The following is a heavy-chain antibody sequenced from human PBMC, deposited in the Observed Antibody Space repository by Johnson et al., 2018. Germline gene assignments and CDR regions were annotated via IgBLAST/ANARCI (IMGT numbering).Heavy chain of an antibody. D-gene: IGHD2-15*01. CDR3: TKDHECSGGSCYADYFQH. J-gene: IGHJ1*01. CDR1: GFTFSNFA. V-gene: IGHV3-23*04. CDR2: ITATGIGT. Sequence: VQLVESGGGLVQPGGSLRLSCAASGFTFSNFAMSWVRQTPGKGLEFVSAITATGIGTYYVDSVKGRFTIYRDNSKNTLYLQMNSLRAEDTAMDYCTKDHECSGGSCYADYFQHWGQGTLVTVSS.